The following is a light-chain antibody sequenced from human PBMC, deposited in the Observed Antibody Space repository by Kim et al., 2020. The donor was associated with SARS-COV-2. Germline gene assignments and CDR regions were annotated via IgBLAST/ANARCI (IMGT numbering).Light chain of an antibody. J-gene: IGKJ4*01. V-gene: IGKV1-12*01. Sequence: SVGDRVTITCPASQGIRSWLPWYQQEPGKAPKLLIYAESSWQSGVPSRFSGSGSGTDFTLTISSLQPEDFATYYCQQTNSFPFTFGGGTKVDIK. CDR3: QQTNSFPFT. CDR1: QGIRSW. CDR2: AES.